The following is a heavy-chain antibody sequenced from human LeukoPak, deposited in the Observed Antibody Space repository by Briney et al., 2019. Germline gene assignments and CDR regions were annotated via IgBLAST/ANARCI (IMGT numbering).Heavy chain of an antibody. CDR2: INPNSGGT. CDR1: GYTFTGYY. D-gene: IGHD6-19*01. CDR3: ARVAAYSSGWLNY. J-gene: IGHJ4*02. V-gene: IGHV1-2*06. Sequence: ASVKVSCKASGYTFTGYYMHWVRQAPGQGLEWMGRINPNSGGTNYAQKFQGRATMTRATYISTAYMELSRLRSDDTAVYYCARVAAYSSGWLNYWGQGTLVTVSS.